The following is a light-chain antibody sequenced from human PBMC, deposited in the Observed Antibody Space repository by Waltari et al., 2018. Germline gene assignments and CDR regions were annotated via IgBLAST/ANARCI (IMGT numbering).Light chain of an antibody. Sequence: DIVLTQSPATLSLSPGERATLSCRASQSVSSYLARYQQNPGQAPRPLIYDAASRAAVSAAGFCGSGSATIFTVAISRREPEDGAVYYCQRRSNWPFLTFGGGTKVVIK. V-gene: IGKV3-11*01. CDR3: QRRSNWPFLT. J-gene: IGKJ4*01. CDR1: QSVSSY. CDR2: DAA.